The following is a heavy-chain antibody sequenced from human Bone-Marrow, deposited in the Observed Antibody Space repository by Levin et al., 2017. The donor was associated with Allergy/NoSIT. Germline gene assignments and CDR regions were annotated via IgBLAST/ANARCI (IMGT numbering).Heavy chain of an antibody. D-gene: IGHD1-26*01. CDR2: IIPMFGTT. V-gene: IGHV1-69*01. CDR1: GGTFSNYA. J-gene: IGHJ2*01. Sequence: KISCKASGGTFSNYALSWVRQAPGQGLEWMGEIIPMFGTTNYAQNFQGRVTITADESTGTASMELNSLRSEDTAIYYCARGTRWGNWYFGLWGRGTLVTVSS. CDR3: ARGTRWGNWYFGL.